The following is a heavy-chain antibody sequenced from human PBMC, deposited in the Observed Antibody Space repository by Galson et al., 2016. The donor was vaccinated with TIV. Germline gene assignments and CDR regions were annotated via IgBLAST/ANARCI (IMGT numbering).Heavy chain of an antibody. J-gene: IGHJ4*02. CDR2: ISGSGDNT. V-gene: IGHV3-23*01. D-gene: IGHD2-2*02. CDR3: AKGKGSSCYSGADY. CDR1: GFTFSSYA. Sequence: SLRLSCAVSGFTFSSYAMNWVRQAPGKGLEWVSAISGSGDNTFYAGSVKGRFTISRDTSKNTLYLQMSSLRAEDPALYSCAKGKGSSCYSGADYWGQGTRVTASS.